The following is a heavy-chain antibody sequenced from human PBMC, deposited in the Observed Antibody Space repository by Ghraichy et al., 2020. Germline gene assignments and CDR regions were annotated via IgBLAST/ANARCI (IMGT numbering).Heavy chain of an antibody. CDR2: ISYDGNNK. V-gene: IGHV3-30*18. J-gene: IGHJ4*02. CDR1: GFTFSSYG. D-gene: IGHD3-9*01. CDR3: AKGKNVFRYFDWLSGFDY. Sequence: GGSLRLSCAASGFTFSSYGMHWVRQAPGKGLEWVAVISYDGNNKYYVDSVKGRFTISRDNSKNTLYLQMNSLRAEDTAVYYCAKGKNVFRYFDWLSGFDYWGQGTLVTVSS.